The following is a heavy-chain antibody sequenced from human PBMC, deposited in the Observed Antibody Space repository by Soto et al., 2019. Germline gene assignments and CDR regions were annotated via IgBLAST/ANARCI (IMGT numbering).Heavy chain of an antibody. J-gene: IGHJ5*02. CDR2: ISSNGDST. V-gene: IGHV3-64D*06. Sequence: GGSLRLSCAASGFTFSSHAMHWVRQAPGKGLEYVSGISSNGDSTYYADSVKGRFTISRDNSKNTLYLQMSSLRAVDTAVYYCVHPRSTVQIPPTWGQGTLVTVSS. CDR1: GFTFSSHA. D-gene: IGHD4-17*01. CDR3: VHPRSTVQIPPT.